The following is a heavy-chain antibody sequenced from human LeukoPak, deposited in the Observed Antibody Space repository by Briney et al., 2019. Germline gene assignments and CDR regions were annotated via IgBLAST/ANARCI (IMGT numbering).Heavy chain of an antibody. CDR1: GYTFTGYH. D-gene: IGHD3-9*01. V-gene: IGHV3-30*14. CDR3: GGTYDILSEYYFDY. Sequence: SCKASGYTFTGYHMHWVRQAPGKGLEWVAVISYDGSNKYYADSVRGRFTISRDNSNNTLYLQMNSLRAEDTAVYYCGGTYDILSEYYFDYWGQGTLVTVSS. J-gene: IGHJ4*02. CDR2: ISYDGSNK.